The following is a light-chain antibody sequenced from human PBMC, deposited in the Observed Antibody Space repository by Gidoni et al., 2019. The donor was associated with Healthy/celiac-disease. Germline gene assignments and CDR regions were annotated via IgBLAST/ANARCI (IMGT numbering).Light chain of an antibody. Sequence: IVMTQSPDSLALSLGERATINCKSSQSVFYSSNNKNDLAWYQQKPGQPPKLLIYWASTRASGVPDRFSGSGSGTDFTLTSSSLQAEDVAVYYCQQYYSTPYTFGQXTKLEIK. CDR2: WAS. V-gene: IGKV4-1*01. CDR3: QQYYSTPYT. CDR1: QSVFYSSNNKND. J-gene: IGKJ2*01.